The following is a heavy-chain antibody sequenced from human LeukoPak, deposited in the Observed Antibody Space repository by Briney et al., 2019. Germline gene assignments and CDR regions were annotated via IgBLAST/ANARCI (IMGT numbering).Heavy chain of an antibody. CDR1: GFTFDDYG. J-gene: IGHJ5*02. CDR2: ISGSGGST. V-gene: IGHV3-23*01. D-gene: IGHD5/OR15-5a*01. CDR3: AKVGVSGEVPGHWFDP. Sequence: GGSLRLSCAASGFTFDDYGMSWVRQAPGKGLDWVSSISGSGGSTYYADSVTGRFTISRDNSKNTVYLQMNSLRAEDTAIYFCAKVGVSGEVPGHWFDPWGQGTLVTVSS.